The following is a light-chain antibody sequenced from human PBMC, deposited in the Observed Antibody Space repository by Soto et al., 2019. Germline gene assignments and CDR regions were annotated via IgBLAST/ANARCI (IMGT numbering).Light chain of an antibody. V-gene: IGKV3-11*01. CDR2: GAS. Sequence: EIVLTQSPGTLSMSPGERATLSCRASQSVGTNLAWYQQKYGQAPRLLIYGASNRATGIPARFSGDGSGTDFTLTISSLEPEDFAVYYCQQRRNWPLTFGGGTKVDIK. CDR3: QQRRNWPLT. CDR1: QSVGTN. J-gene: IGKJ4*01.